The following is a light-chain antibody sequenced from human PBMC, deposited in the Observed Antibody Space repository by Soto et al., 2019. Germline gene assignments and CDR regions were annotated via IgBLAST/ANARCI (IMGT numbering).Light chain of an antibody. CDR1: QSVSSN. J-gene: IGKJ4*01. Sequence: EIVMTQSPATLSVSPGERATLSYRASQSVSSNLAWYQQKPGQAPRLLIYGASTRATGIPARFSGSGSGTEFTLTISSLQSEDFAVYYCQQYNNWPPEDLTFGGGTKVEIK. CDR3: QQYNNWPPEDLT. V-gene: IGKV3-15*01. CDR2: GAS.